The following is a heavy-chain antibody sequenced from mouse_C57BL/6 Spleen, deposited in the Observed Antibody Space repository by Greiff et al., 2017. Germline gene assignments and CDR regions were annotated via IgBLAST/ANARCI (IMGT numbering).Heavy chain of an antibody. CDR1: GYTFTSYW. Sequence: QVQLKESGAELVKPGASVKVSCKASGYTFTSYWMHWVKQRPGQGLGWIGRIHPSDSDPNYNQKFKGKATLTVDKSSSTAYMQLSSLTSEDSAVYYCAIGDRWDGFAYWGQGTLVTVAA. CDR3: AIGDRWDGFAY. CDR2: IHPSDSDP. D-gene: IGHD2-14*01. V-gene: IGHV1-74*01. J-gene: IGHJ3*01.